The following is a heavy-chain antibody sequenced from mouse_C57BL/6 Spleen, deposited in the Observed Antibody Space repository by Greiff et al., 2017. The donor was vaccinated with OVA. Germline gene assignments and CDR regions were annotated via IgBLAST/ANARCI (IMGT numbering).Heavy chain of an antibody. CDR1: GYSFTGYF. CDR3: ARSDGYHWYFDV. V-gene: IGHV1-20*01. J-gene: IGHJ1*03. D-gene: IGHD2-3*01. CDR2: INPYNGDT. Sequence: LVEPGDSVKISCKASGYSFTGYFMNWVMQSHGKSLEWIGRINPYNGDTFYNQKFKGKATLTVDKSSSTAHMELRSLTSEDSAVYYCARSDGYHWYFDVWGTGTTVTVSS.